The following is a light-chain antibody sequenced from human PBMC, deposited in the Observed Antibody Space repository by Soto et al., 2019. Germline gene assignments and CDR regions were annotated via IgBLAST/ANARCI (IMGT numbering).Light chain of an antibody. CDR1: QSVSSN. CDR2: GAS. J-gene: IGKJ1*01. CDR3: QQYNNSPPQT. V-gene: IGKV3-15*01. Sequence: EIVMTQSPATLSVSPGERGTLSCRASQSVSSNLAWYQQKPGQAPRLLIYGASTRATGIPARFSGSGSGTEFTLTISSLQSEDFAVYYCQQYNNSPPQTFGQGTKVEIK.